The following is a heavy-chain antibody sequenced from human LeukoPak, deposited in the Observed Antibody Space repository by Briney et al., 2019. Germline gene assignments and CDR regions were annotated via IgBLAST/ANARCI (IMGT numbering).Heavy chain of an antibody. Sequence: GGSLRLSCAASGFTLSNAWMNWVRQAPSKGLEWVGLIKSKANGETRDYAAPVKGRFTISRDDSDNTLYLQMNSLKTEDTAVYYCTRDPIVVVVPATPAFDIWGQGTMVTVSS. CDR2: IKSKANGETR. J-gene: IGHJ3*02. CDR3: TRDPIVVVVPATPAFDI. V-gene: IGHV3-15*01. D-gene: IGHD2-15*01. CDR1: GFTLSNAW.